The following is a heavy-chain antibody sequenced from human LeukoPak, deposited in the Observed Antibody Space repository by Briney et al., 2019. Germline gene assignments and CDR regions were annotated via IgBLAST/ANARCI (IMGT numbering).Heavy chain of an antibody. Sequence: PGGSLRLSCAASGFTFSSYSMNWVRQAPGKGLEWVSSISSSSSSYIYYADSVKGRFTISRDNAKNSLYLQMNSLRAEDTAVYYCARAQPYYYYMDVWGKGTTVTVSS. V-gene: IGHV3-21*01. CDR3: ARAQPYYYYMDV. J-gene: IGHJ6*03. CDR2: ISSSSSSYI. D-gene: IGHD2-2*01. CDR1: GFTFSSYS.